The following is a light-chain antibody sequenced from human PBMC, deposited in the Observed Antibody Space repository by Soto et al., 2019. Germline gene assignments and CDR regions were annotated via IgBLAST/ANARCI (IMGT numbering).Light chain of an antibody. CDR3: QQYNNWPRT. J-gene: IGKJ1*01. Sequence: EIVLTQSPGTLSLSPGERATLSCRASQSVSSSYLAWYQQKPGQAPRLLIYGASSRATGIPDRFSGSGSGTDFTLTISRLEPEDFAVYYCQQYNNWPRTFDQGTKVDIK. V-gene: IGKV3-20*01. CDR1: QSVSSSY. CDR2: GAS.